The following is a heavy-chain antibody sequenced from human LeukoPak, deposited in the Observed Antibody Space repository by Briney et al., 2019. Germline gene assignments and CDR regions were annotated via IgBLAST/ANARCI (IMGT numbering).Heavy chain of an antibody. CDR3: ARNPTGDYDY. V-gene: IGHV3-74*01. J-gene: IGHJ4*02. CDR2: INSDGSIT. D-gene: IGHD2-8*02. Sequence: PGGSLRLSCAAYGFTFRDYWMHWVRQVPGKGLLWVSHINSDGSITDYADSVKGRFTISRDNARNTLSLQMDSLRVEDTAVYYCARNPTGDYDYWGQGALVTVSS. CDR1: GFTFRDYW.